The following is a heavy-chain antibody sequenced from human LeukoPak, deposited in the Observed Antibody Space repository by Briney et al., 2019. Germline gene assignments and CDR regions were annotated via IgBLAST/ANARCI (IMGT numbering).Heavy chain of an antibody. V-gene: IGHV3-66*01. CDR1: GFSVSGTY. CDR3: ARSVLVTAGLFDP. D-gene: IGHD2-21*02. CDR2: IYSDDST. J-gene: IGHJ5*02. Sequence: GSLRLSCAASGFSVSGTYLTWVRQAPAGKGLEWVSCIYSDDSTYYADSVKGRFTISRDNFNNMLYLQMNSLRAEDTAVYYCARSVLVTAGLFDPWGQGTLVTVSS.